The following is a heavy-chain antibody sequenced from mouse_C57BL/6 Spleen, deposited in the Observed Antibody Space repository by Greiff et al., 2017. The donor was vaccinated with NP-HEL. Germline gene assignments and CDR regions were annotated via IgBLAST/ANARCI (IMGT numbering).Heavy chain of an antibody. J-gene: IGHJ2*01. CDR1: GFTFSSYG. CDR2: ISSGGSYT. CDR3: ARVDETYFDY. Sequence: EVKLEESGGDLVKPGGSLKLSCAASGFTFSSYGMSWVRQTPDKRLEWVATISSGGSYTYYPDSVKGRFTISRDNAKNTLYLQMSSLKSEDTAMYYCARVDETYFDYWGQGTTLTVSS. V-gene: IGHV5-6*02.